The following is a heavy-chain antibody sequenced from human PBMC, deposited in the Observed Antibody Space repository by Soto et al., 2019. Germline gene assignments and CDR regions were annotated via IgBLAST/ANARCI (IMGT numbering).Heavy chain of an antibody. V-gene: IGHV1-18*01. CDR2: ISAYNGNT. CDR1: GYTFTSYG. CDR3: ARERCRGGSCSADAFDI. D-gene: IGHD2-15*01. Sequence: QVQLVQSGAEVKKTGASVKVSCKASGYTFTSYGISWVRQAPGQGLEWMGWISAYNGNTNYAQKLQGRVTMTTDTSTSSAYMELRSLRSYDTAVYNCARERCRGGSCSADAFDIWGQGTMVKVSS. J-gene: IGHJ3*02.